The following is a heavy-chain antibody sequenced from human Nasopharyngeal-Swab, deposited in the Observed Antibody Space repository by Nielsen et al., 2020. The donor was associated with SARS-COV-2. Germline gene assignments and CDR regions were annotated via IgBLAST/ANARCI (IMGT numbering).Heavy chain of an antibody. CDR3: VRFSGDCFDY. J-gene: IGHJ4*02. D-gene: IGHD4-17*01. Sequence: WIRQSPGKALEWFGEINHSGSTNYNPSLKSRISISVDTSKNQASLRMSSVTAADTAVYYCVRFSGDCFDYWGQGTLVTVSS. CDR2: INHSGST. V-gene: IGHV4-34*01.